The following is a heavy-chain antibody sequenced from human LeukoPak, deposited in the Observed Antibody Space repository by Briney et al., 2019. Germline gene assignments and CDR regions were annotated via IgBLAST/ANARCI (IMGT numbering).Heavy chain of an antibody. V-gene: IGHV3-7*01. D-gene: IGHD3-22*01. CDR2: IKQDGSEK. CDR1: GFTFTSHW. J-gene: IGHJ4*02. Sequence: GGSLRLACAASGFTFTSHWMSWVRQAPGKGLEWVAQIKQDGSEKYYVDSLKDRFTISRDNGKNSLHLQMNSPRAEDAAVYYCARVVDDTSVYRPFDYWGQGTLVTVSS. CDR3: ARVVDDTSVYRPFDY.